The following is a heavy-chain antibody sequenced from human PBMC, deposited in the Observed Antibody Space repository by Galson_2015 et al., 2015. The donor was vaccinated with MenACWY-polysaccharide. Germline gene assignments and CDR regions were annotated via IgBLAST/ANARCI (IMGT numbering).Heavy chain of an antibody. CDR3: ARLGSGGSYLHYYYYGMDV. J-gene: IGHJ6*02. CDR2: MNPNSGNT. Sequence: SVKVSCKASGYTFTSYDINWVRQATGQGLEWMGWMNPNSGNTGYAQKFQGRVTMTRNTSISTAYMELSSLRSEDTAVYYCARLGSGGSYLHYYYYGMDVWGQGTTVTVSS. V-gene: IGHV1-8*01. D-gene: IGHD1-26*01. CDR1: GYTFTSYD.